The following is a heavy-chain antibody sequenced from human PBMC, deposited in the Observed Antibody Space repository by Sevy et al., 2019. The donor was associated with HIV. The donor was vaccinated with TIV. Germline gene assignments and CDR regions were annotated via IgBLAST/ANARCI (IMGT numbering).Heavy chain of an antibody. Sequence: GESLKTSCEGSGFSFSSYWIHWVRQMPGKGLEWMATIHPGNSETRYRSSFQGQVTISADKSINTAYLQWSRLSASDTAIYYCFMRAHTDSSGYYYRYGMDVWGQGTTVTVSS. D-gene: IGHD3-10*01. CDR1: GFSFSSYW. CDR2: IHPGNSET. V-gene: IGHV5-51*01. J-gene: IGHJ6*02. CDR3: FMRAHTDSSGYYYRYGMDV.